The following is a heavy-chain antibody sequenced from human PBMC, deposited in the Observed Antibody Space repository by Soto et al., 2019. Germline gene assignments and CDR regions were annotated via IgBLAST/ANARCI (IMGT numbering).Heavy chain of an antibody. D-gene: IGHD2-21*02. CDR2: MYNTGST. J-gene: IGHJ6*02. CDR3: ARDLWGYCGTDCYPLDV. Sequence: QVQLXXSGPGLVXXXXXLSLTCTVSGGTISRYYWSWIRQPPGKGLEWIGYMYNTGSTVYNPSFKSRVTISVDTSKNQFSLKLNSVTAADTAVYYCARDLWGYCGTDCYPLDVWGQGTTVTVSS. CDR1: GGTISRYY. V-gene: IGHV4-59*01.